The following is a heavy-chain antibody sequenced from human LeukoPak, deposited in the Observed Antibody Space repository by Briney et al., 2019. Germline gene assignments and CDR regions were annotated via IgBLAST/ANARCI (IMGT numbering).Heavy chain of an antibody. CDR3: ATVASIRRFYFDF. CDR1: GYTFTGYY. Sequence: ASVKVSCKASGYTFTGYYIHWVRQAPGQGLEWMGWINPDSGDTEYSQRFQGRITLTSDTSVTTAYMELSSLRSDDTAIFYCATVASIRRFYFDFWGQGTLVTVSS. CDR2: INPDSGDT. V-gene: IGHV1-2*02. D-gene: IGHD3-3*01. J-gene: IGHJ4*02.